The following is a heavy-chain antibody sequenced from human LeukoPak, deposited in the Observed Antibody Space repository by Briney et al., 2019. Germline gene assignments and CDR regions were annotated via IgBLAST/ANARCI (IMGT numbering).Heavy chain of an antibody. V-gene: IGHV4-31*03. CDR3: ARNGYCSGGSCYSNNAFDI. CDR2: IYYSGTT. CDR1: GGSISSGDSY. Sequence: SETLSLTCTVSGGSISSGDSYWSWIRQLPGKGLEWIGYIYYSGTTYYNPSLKSRLTISVDTSKNQFSLKLSSVTAADTAMYYCARNGYCSGGSCYSNNAFDIWGQGTMVTVSS. J-gene: IGHJ3*02. D-gene: IGHD2-15*01.